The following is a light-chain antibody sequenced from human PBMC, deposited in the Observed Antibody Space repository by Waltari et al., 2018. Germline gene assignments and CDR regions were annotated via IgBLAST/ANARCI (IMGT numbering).Light chain of an antibody. CDR1: QSISSH. Sequence: EIVFTQSPGTLSLSPGERATLSCTASQSISSHLAWYQQKPGQAPRLLICDASKRATGIPARFSGSGSGTDFTLTISSLEPEDFAVYYCQQPPLTFGGGTKVEI. J-gene: IGKJ4*01. V-gene: IGKV3-11*01. CDR3: QQPPLT. CDR2: DAS.